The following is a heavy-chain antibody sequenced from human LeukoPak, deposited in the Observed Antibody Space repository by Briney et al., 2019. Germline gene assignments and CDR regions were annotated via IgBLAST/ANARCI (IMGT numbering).Heavy chain of an antibody. CDR2: IYYSGST. D-gene: IGHD3-10*01. CDR3: ARYGVSPDLDY. V-gene: IGHV4-31*03. J-gene: IGHJ4*02. Sequence: SETLSLTCTVSGGSISSGGYYWSWIRQHPGKGLEWIGYIYYSGSTYYNPSLKSRDTISVDTSKNQFSLKLSSVTAADTAVYYCARYGVSPDLDYWGQGTLVTVSS. CDR1: GGSISSGGYY.